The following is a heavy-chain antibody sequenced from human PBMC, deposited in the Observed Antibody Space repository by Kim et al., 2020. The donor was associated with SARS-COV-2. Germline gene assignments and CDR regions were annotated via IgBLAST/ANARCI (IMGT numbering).Heavy chain of an antibody. D-gene: IGHD6-13*01. V-gene: IGHV3-30*02. Sequence: ADALKATFTNSRDNSKTTLYLQMNSLRAEDTAVNYCAKDATAAAGPVDYWGQGTLVTVSS. J-gene: IGHJ4*02. CDR3: AKDATAAAGPVDY.